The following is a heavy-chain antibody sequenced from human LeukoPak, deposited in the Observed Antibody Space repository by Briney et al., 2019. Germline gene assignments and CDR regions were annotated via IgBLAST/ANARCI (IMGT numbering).Heavy chain of an antibody. Sequence: PGGSLRLSCAASGFTFSSYAMSWVRQAPGKGLEWVSAISGSDSTYYADSVKGRFTISRDNSKNTLYLQMNSLRAEDTAVYYCAKGLSGYDRVFDYWGQGTLVTVSS. CDR3: AKGLSGYDRVFDY. V-gene: IGHV3-23*01. CDR1: GFTFSSYA. D-gene: IGHD5-12*01. CDR2: ISGSDST. J-gene: IGHJ4*02.